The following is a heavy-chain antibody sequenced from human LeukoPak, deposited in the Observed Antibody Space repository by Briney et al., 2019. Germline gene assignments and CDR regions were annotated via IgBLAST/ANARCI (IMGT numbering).Heavy chain of an antibody. V-gene: IGHV6-1*01. Sequence: SQTLSLTCDISGDSVSSNSVIWNWIRQSPSRGLEWLGRTYYKSKWYNDNATSVQSRITINSDTSRNQFSLQLNSVTPEDTAVYYCARDLHGSRGEFDYWGQGTLVTVSS. D-gene: IGHD3-10*01. CDR3: ARDLHGSRGEFDY. CDR2: TYYKSKWYN. CDR1: GDSVSSNSVI. J-gene: IGHJ4*02.